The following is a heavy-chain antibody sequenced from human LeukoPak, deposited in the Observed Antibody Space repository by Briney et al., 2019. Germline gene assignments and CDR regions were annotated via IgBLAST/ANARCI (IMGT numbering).Heavy chain of an antibody. J-gene: IGHJ4*02. CDR3: AKEGWDKSYWYGRIDY. D-gene: IGHD2-8*02. V-gene: IGHV3-30*18. CDR1: GFTFSTYG. CDR2: ISNDGNKK. Sequence: SGGSLRLSCAATGFTFSTYGMHWVRQAPGKGLEWVAAISNDGNKKYYADSVKGRFTISRDNPKNTLFLQMNSLRAEDTAVYYCAKEGWDKSYWYGRIDYWGQGTLATVSS.